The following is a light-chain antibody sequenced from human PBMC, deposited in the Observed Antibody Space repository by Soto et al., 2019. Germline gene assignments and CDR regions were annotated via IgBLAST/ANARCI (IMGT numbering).Light chain of an antibody. J-gene: IGKJ5*01. Sequence: EIVLTQSPATLSLSPGDRATLSCRASQTINTYLACYQQKPGQAPRLLIYEASNRATGIPARFSGSGSGTDSTLTISSLEPEDFAVYYCQQRSNWPPFGQGTRLEIK. CDR3: QQRSNWPP. CDR2: EAS. V-gene: IGKV3-11*01. CDR1: QTINTY.